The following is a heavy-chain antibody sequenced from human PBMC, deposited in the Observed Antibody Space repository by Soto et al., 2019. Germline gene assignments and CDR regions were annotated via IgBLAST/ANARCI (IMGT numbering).Heavy chain of an antibody. V-gene: IGHV4-61*01. CDR1: GGSVSSGTYY. J-gene: IGHJ6*02. CDR3: ARDLSLPLDIGGYYYYAMDV. CDR2: IYHTGST. D-gene: IGHD2-2*03. Sequence: PSETLSLTCTVSGGSVSSGTYYWSWIRQPPGKGLEWIGHIYHTGSTNYNPSLKSRVTISVDTTKKQFSLKLNSVTAADTAVYYCARDLSLPLDIGGYYYYAMDVWGQGTTVTVSS.